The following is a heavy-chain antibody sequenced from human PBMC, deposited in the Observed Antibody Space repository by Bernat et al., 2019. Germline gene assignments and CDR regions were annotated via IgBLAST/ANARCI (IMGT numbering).Heavy chain of an antibody. Sequence: QVQLVESGGGVVQPGRSLRLSCAASGFTFSSYTMHWVRQAPGKGLEWVAVISYDGSNKYYADSVKGRFTISRDTSKNTLYLQMNSLRAEDTAVYYCARDGGYDSGYWGQGTLVTVSS. CDR3: ARDGGYDSGY. CDR1: GFTFSSYT. CDR2: ISYDGSNK. J-gene: IGHJ4*02. D-gene: IGHD5-12*01. V-gene: IGHV3-30*01.